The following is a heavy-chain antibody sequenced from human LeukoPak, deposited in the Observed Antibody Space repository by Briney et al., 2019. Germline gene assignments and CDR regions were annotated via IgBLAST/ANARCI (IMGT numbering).Heavy chain of an antibody. J-gene: IGHJ6*02. V-gene: IGHV3-30*18. CDR2: ISYDGSKQ. Sequence: GGALRLSCSASGFTFSDYDLHWVRQAPGKGLEWVTVISYDGSKQYYADSVRGRFTISRDNSKKTVYLQANNLRAEDTAVYYCAKDDYGMDVWGQGTTVTVSS. CDR3: AKDDYGMDV. CDR1: GFTFSDYD.